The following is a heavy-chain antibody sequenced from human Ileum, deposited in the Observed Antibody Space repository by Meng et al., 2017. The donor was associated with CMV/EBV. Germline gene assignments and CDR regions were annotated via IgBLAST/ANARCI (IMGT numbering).Heavy chain of an antibody. D-gene: IGHD4-23*01. J-gene: IGHJ3*02. CDR1: GFTFGDYA. Sequence: SWSSSGFTFGDYAMSWVRQAPGKGLEWVGFIRTKGGTAEYAAPVKGRVTISRDDAKSIAYLQMNSLKTEDTAVYYCTLFRRWEHAFDIWGQGTMVTVSS. V-gene: IGHV3-49*04. CDR3: TLFRRWEHAFDI. CDR2: IRTKGGTA.